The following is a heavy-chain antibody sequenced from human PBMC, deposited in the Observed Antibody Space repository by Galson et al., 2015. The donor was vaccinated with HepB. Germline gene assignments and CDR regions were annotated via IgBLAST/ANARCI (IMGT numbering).Heavy chain of an antibody. D-gene: IGHD2-21*02. J-gene: IGHJ4*02. CDR3: ARDSKVTPKYYFDY. V-gene: IGHV3-30*04. Sequence: SLRLSCAASGFTFSSYAMHWVRQAPGKGLEWVAVISYDGSNKYYADSVKGRFTISRDNSKNTLYLQMNSLRAEDTAVYYCARDSKVTPKYYFDYWSQGTLVTVSS. CDR1: GFTFSSYA. CDR2: ISYDGSNK.